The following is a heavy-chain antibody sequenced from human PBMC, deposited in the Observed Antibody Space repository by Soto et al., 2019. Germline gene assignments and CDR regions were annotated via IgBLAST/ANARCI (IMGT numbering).Heavy chain of an antibody. V-gene: IGHV3-7*05. CDR3: ARDVSPGSSSLYLDAFDI. CDR2: IKQDESKK. Sequence: EVQLEESGGGLVQPGGSLRLSCAASGFTLGTYWMTWVRQAPGKGLEWVANIKQDESKKFYLDSVRGRFTISRDNARNSLYLQMNSLRVEDTGLYYCARDVSPGSSSLYLDAFDIWGQGTMVIVSS. CDR1: GFTLGTYW. J-gene: IGHJ3*02. D-gene: IGHD3-10*01.